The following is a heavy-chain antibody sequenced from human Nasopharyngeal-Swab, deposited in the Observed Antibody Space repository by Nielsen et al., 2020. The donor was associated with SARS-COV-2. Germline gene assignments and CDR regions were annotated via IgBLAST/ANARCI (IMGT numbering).Heavy chain of an antibody. Sequence: GGSLRLSCAASGFTFSSYAMSWVRQAPGKGLEWVSAISGSGGSTYYADSVKGRFTISRDNSKNTLYLQMNSLRVEDTAVYYCAKDRLSSSWYNWFDPWGQGTLVTVSS. D-gene: IGHD6-13*01. CDR1: GFTFSSYA. J-gene: IGHJ5*02. V-gene: IGHV3-23*01. CDR3: AKDRLSSSWYNWFDP. CDR2: ISGSGGST.